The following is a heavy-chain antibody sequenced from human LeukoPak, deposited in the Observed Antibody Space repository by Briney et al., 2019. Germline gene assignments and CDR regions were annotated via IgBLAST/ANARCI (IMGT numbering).Heavy chain of an antibody. CDR1: GFTFSSYA. CDR3: ARGGPIYCSGDSCYPGDY. D-gene: IGHD2-15*01. J-gene: IGHJ4*02. Sequence: GGSLRLSCAASGFTFSSYAMSWVRQAPGKGLEWVSAISGSGGSTYYADSVKGRLTISGDNSKNTLYLQMNSLRAEDTAVYYCARGGPIYCSGDSCYPGDYWGQGTLVTVSS. V-gene: IGHV3-23*01. CDR2: ISGSGGST.